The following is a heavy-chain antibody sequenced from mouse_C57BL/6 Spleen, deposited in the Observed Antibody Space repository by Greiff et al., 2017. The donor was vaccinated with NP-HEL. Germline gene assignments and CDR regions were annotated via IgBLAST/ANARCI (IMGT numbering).Heavy chain of an antibody. CDR2: ISDGGSYT. D-gene: IGHD2-14*01. Sequence: EVQLVESGGGLVKPGGSLKLSCAASGFTFSSYAMSWVRQTPEKRLEWVATISDGGSYTYYPDNVKGRFTISRDNAKNNLYLQMSHLKSEDTAMYYCARDRSQCFDYWGQGTTLTVSS. J-gene: IGHJ2*01. CDR3: ARDRSQCFDY. V-gene: IGHV5-4*01. CDR1: GFTFSSYA.